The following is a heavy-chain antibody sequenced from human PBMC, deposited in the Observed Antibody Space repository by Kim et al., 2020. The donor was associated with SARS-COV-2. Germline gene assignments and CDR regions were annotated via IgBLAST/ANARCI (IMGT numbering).Heavy chain of an antibody. CDR2: IIPILGIA. Sequence: SVKVSCKASGGTFSSYAISWVRQAPGQGLEWMGRIIPILGIANYAQKFQGRVTITADKSTSTAYMELSSLRSEDTAVYYCARGPVTDYDSLFDPWGQGTLVTVSS. V-gene: IGHV1-69*04. CDR3: ARGPVTDYDSLFDP. CDR1: GGTFSSYA. D-gene: IGHD3-3*01. J-gene: IGHJ5*02.